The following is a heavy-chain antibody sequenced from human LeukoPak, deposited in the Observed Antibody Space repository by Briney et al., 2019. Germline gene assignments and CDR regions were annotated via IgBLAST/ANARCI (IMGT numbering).Heavy chain of an antibody. J-gene: IGHJ4*02. CDR2: IKQDGSEK. CDR1: GFTFSSYW. V-gene: IGHV3-7*01. Sequence: GGSLRLSCAASGFTFSSYWMSWVCQAPGKGLEWVANIKQDGSEKYYVDSVKGRFTISRDNAKNSLYLQMNSLRAEDTAVYYCARDYLWLRYYFDYWGQGTLVTVSS. CDR3: ARDYLWLRYYFDY. D-gene: IGHD5-18*01.